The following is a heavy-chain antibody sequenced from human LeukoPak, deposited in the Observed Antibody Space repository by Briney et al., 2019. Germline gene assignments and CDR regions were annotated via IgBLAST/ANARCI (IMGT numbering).Heavy chain of an antibody. J-gene: IGHJ4*02. CDR3: ARVRTGAAALDF. CDR2: STHSGST. D-gene: IGHD2-2*01. V-gene: IGHV4-34*01. CDR1: GGSFSGHY. Sequence: SETLSLTCAVYGGSFSGHYWTWIRQPPGKGLEWIGESTHSGSTNYNPPLKSRVTISVDTSKNQFSLKLTSVSAADTAVYHCARVRTGAAALDFWGPGTLVTVFS.